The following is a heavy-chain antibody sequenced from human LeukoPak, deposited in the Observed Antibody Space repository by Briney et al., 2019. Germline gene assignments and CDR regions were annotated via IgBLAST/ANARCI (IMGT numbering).Heavy chain of an antibody. V-gene: IGHV4-34*01. CDR3: ARSGSGMGFTFGGVINY. Sequence: SETLSLTCAVYGGSFSGYYWSWIRQPPGKGLEWIGEINHSGSTNYNPSLKSRVTISVDTSKNQFSLKLSSVTAADTAVYYCARSGSGMGFTFGGVINYWGQGTLVTVSS. CDR2: INHSGST. D-gene: IGHD3-16*01. CDR1: GGSFSGYY. J-gene: IGHJ4*02.